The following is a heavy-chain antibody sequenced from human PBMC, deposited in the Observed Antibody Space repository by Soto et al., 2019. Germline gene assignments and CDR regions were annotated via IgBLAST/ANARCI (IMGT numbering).Heavy chain of an antibody. D-gene: IGHD2-15*01. CDR1: GATFSSYA. Sequence: QVQLVQSGAEVKKPGSSVKVSCKASGATFSSYAFSWVRQAPGQGLEWMGGIIPIFGKPSYAQRFQGRVTITADKSTSTVYMELSRLKSEDTAIYYCARAGYCSGSSCYGFDYWGQGTLVTASS. CDR2: IIPIFGKP. CDR3: ARAGYCSGSSCYGFDY. V-gene: IGHV1-69*06. J-gene: IGHJ4*02.